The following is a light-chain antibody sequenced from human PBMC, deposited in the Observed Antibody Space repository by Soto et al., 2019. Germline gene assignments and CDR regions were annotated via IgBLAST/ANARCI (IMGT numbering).Light chain of an antibody. CDR3: QQYNKGPVT. Sequence: EIVLTQTPGTLSLSPGERATLSCRASQSMSSNLAWYQQRPGQAPRLLIYGASTRATGIPARFSGSGSGTDFTLTISSLQSEDFAVYYCQQYNKGPVTFGQGTKVDIK. V-gene: IGKV3-15*01. CDR1: QSMSSN. J-gene: IGKJ1*01. CDR2: GAS.